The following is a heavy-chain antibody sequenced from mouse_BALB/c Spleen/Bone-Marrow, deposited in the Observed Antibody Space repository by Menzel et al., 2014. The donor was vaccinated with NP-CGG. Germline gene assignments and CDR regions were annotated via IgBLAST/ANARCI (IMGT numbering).Heavy chain of an antibody. J-gene: IGHJ3*01. CDR2: IDPENGNT. CDR3: AGGNYRFAY. Sequence: VQLKESGAEFVRPGALVKLSCKASGFNIKDYYMHWVKQRPEQGLEWIGWIDPENGNTIYDPKFQGKASITADTSSNTAYLQLSSLTSEDTAVYYCAGGNYRFAYWGQGTLVTVSA. CDR1: GFNIKDYY. D-gene: IGHD2-1*01. V-gene: IGHV14-1*02.